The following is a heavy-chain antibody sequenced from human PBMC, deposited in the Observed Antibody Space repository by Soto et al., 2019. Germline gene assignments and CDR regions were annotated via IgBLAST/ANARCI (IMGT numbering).Heavy chain of an antibody. CDR3: ARGEGGRDGYTLWGVYYYYYYGMDV. CDR1: GGTFSSYA. D-gene: IGHD5-12*01. CDR2: IIPIFGTA. Sequence: SVKVSCKASGGTFSSYAISWVRQAPGQGLEWMGGIIPIFGTANYAQKFQGRVTITADESTSTAYMELSSLRSEDTAVYYCARGEGGRDGYTLWGVYYYYYYGMDVWGQGTTVTVSS. J-gene: IGHJ6*02. V-gene: IGHV1-69*13.